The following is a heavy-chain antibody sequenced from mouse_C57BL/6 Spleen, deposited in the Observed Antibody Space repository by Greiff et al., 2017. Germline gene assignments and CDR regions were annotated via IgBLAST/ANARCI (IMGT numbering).Heavy chain of an antibody. CDR2: IDPEDGET. J-gene: IGHJ1*03. Sequence: VQLKESGAELVKPGASVKLSCTASGFNIKDYYMHWVKQRTEQGLEWIGRIDPEDGETKYAPKFQGKATITADTSSNTAYLQLSSLTSEDTAVDYCARDYYGSRYYWYFDVWGTGTTVTVSS. V-gene: IGHV14-2*01. D-gene: IGHD1-1*01. CDR1: GFNIKDYY. CDR3: ARDYYGSRYYWYFDV.